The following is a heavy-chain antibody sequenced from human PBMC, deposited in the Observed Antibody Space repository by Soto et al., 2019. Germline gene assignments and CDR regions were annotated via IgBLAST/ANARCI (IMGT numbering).Heavy chain of an antibody. J-gene: IGHJ6*02. CDR2: VYYTGDT. V-gene: IGHV4-59*08. CDR3: VSQGIDYLHGLVDV. CDR1: SGPDRSHN. D-gene: IGHD4-17*01. Sequence: QVQLQQSGPRLVKPSETLSLTCTVSSGPDRSHNWGWIRQPPGRGLEWIGYVYYTGDTAYNPSLRSRVSISAKTSPNDISLTLSSVTAADTAVYYCVSQGIDYLHGLVDVWGQGTTVSVSS.